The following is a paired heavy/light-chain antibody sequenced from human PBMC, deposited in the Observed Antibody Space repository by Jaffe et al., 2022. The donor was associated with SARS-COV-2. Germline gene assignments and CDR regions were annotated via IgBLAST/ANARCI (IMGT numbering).Light chain of an antibody. J-gene: IGKJ1*01. Sequence: DIQMTQSPSTLSASVGDRVTITCRASQSISDWLAWYQQEPGKAPKLLIYKASSLESGVPSRFSGSRSGTEFTLTISSLQPDDFATYYCQQYNDYPRTFGQGTKVEIK. CDR3: QQYNDYPRT. CDR2: KAS. V-gene: IGKV1-5*03. CDR1: QSISDW.
Heavy chain of an antibody. CDR3: ARQSARGVLDY. CDR1: GYTFTDYA. V-gene: IGHV7-4-1*02. CDR2: INTNTGNP. J-gene: IGHJ4*02. D-gene: IGHD6-6*01. Sequence: QVQVVQSGSELKKPGASVKVSCKTSGYTFTDYAMNWVRQAPGQGLEWMGWINTNTGNPTYAQGFTGRFVFSLDTSVSTAYVQISSLKAEDTAVYYCARQSARGVLDYWGQGTLVTVSS.